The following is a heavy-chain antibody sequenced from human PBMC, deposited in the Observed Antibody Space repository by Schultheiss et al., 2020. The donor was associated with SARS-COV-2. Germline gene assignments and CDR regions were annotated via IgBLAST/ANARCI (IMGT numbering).Heavy chain of an antibody. CDR2: ISGSGGST. CDR3: ARNTDYCSGDSCYRDAFDI. V-gene: IGHV3-23*01. D-gene: IGHD2-15*01. J-gene: IGHJ3*02. Sequence: GGSLRLSCAASGFTFSSYAMSWVRQVPGKGLEWVSAISGSGGSTYYADSVKGRFTISRDNSKNTLYLQMNSLRAEDTAVYYCARNTDYCSGDSCYRDAFDIWGQGTMVTVSS. CDR1: GFTFSSYA.